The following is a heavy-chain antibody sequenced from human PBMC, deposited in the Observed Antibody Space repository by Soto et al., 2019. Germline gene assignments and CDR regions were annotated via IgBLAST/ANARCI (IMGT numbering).Heavy chain of an antibody. J-gene: IGHJ4*02. CDR2: IFGGDAP. CDR3: AGGITGSGWSI. CDR1: GFTLSNYG. V-gene: IGHV3-23*01. D-gene: IGHD3-10*01. Sequence: EGHLLESGGGLVQPGGSLRLSCAASGFTLSNYGMNWVRQAPGKGLEWVSGIFGGDAPTYTDSVKGRFTISRDNSKNTLFLQMNSLRVVDTAIYHCAGGITGSGWSIWGQGTLVAVSS.